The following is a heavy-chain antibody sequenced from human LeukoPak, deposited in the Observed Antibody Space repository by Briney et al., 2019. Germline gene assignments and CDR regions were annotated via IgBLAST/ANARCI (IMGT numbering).Heavy chain of an antibody. CDR3: ARGSIVVVPAASGFRY. D-gene: IGHD2-2*01. CDR2: IYYSGST. CDR1: GGSISSSSYY. J-gene: IGHJ4*02. V-gene: IGHV4-39*07. Sequence: SETLSLTCTVSGGSISSSSYYWGWIRQPPGKGLEWIGSIYYSGSTYYNPSLKSRVTISVDTSKNQFSLKLSSVTAADTAVYYCARGSIVVVPAASGFRYWGQGTLVTVSS.